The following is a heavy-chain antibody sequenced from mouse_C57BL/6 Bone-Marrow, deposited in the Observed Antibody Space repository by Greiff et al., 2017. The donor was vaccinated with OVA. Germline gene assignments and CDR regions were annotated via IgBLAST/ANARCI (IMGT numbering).Heavy chain of an antibody. CDR2: IDPENGDT. D-gene: IGHD1-1*01. Sequence: VQLKESGAELVRPGASVKLSCTASGFNIKDDYMHWVKQRPEQGLEWIGWIDPENGDTEYATKFQGKATITADTSSNTAYLQLSSLTSEDTAVYYCTTYYYGTYYWGQGTSVTVSS. J-gene: IGHJ4*01. CDR3: TTYYYGTYY. CDR1: GFNIKDDY. V-gene: IGHV14-4*01.